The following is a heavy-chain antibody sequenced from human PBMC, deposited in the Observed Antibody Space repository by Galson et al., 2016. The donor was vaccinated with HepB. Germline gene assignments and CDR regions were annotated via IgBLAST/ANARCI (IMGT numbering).Heavy chain of an antibody. V-gene: IGHV3-49*03. D-gene: IGHD4-17*01. CDR2: IRSKAYGGTT. CDR3: TRGKIHGDYETSFQFDY. J-gene: IGHJ4*02. CDR1: GFTFGDYA. Sequence: SLRLSCAASGFTFGDYAMSWFRQAPGKGLEWVGFIRSKAYGGTTEYAASVRGRFTITRDDSKSIAYLQMNSLKTEDTAVYYCTRGKIHGDYETSFQFDYWGQGTLVTVSS.